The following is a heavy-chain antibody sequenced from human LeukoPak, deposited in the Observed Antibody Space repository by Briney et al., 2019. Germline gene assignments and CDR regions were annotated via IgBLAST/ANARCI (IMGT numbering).Heavy chain of an antibody. V-gene: IGHV3-53*01. CDR3: ARGGVGATDFDY. CDR1: GFTFSSYE. D-gene: IGHD1-26*01. J-gene: IGHJ4*02. CDR2: IYSGGST. Sequence: GGSLRLSCAASGFTFSSYEMNWVRQAPGKGLEWVSVIYSGGSTYYADSVKGRFTISRDNSKNTLYLQMNSLRAEDTAVYYCARGGVGATDFDYWGQGTLVTVSS.